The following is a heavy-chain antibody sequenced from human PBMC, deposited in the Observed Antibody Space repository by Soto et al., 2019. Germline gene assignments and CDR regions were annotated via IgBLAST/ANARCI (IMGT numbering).Heavy chain of an antibody. CDR2: IYYSGST. CDR3: VRQTRRCASGVCRSDF. CDR1: GGSTSSSSYY. V-gene: IGHV4-39*01. D-gene: IGHD2-8*01. Sequence: PSETLSLTCTVSGGSTSSSSYYWGWIRQPPGKGLEWIGGIYYSGSTYFSPSLKSRVTMSVDTSKNQFSLNLSSVTAADTAIYYCVRQTRRCASGVCRSDFWGQGTLVTVSS. J-gene: IGHJ4*02.